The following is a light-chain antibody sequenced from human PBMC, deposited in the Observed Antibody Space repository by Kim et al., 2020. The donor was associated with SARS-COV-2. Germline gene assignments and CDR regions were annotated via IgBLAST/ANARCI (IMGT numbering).Light chain of an antibody. V-gene: IGKV2-28*01. CDR1: HSLLYSNVYTY. Sequence: PASSSCRSSHSLLYSNVYTYLDWYLQKPGQSPQLLIDLASNRASGVPDRLSGSGSGTDFTLKISRVEAEDVGVYYCMQAVQTPVTFGQGTRLEIK. CDR3: MQAVQTPVT. CDR2: LAS. J-gene: IGKJ5*01.